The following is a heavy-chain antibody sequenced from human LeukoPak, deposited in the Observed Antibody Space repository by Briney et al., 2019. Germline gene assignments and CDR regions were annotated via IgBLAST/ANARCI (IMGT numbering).Heavy chain of an antibody. CDR3: ARHGERMATIRQYYFDY. D-gene: IGHD5-24*01. CDR2: IYYSGST. V-gene: IGHV4-39*01. Sequence: SETLSLTCTVSGGSISSSSYYWGWIRQPPGKALEWIGSIYYSGSTYYNPSLKSRVTISVDTSKNQFSLKLSSVTAADTAVYYCARHGERMATIRQYYFDYWGQGTLVTVSS. J-gene: IGHJ4*02. CDR1: GGSISSSSYY.